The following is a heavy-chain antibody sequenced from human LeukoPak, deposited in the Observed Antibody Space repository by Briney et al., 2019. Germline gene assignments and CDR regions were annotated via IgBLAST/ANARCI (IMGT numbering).Heavy chain of an antibody. CDR2: ISYDGSNK. CDR1: GFTFSSYA. J-gene: IGHJ6*03. D-gene: IGHD2-2*01. V-gene: IGHV3-30-3*01. CDR3: ARVTRMVVVVPAANEPSYYYYYVDV. Sequence: SGRSLRLSCAASGFTFSSYARHWVRQAPGKGLEWVAIISYDGSNKYYADSVKGRFTISRDNSKNTLYLQMNSLRAEDTAVYYCARVTRMVVVVPAANEPSYYYYYVDVWGKGTTVTVSS.